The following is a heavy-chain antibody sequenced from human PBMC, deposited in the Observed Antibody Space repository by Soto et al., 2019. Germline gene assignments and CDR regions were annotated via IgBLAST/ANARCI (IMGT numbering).Heavy chain of an antibody. J-gene: IGHJ4*02. Sequence: EVQLLESGGGLVQPGGSLRLSCAASGFTFSSYAMSWVRQAPGKGLEWVSAISGSGGSTYYADSVKGRFTISRDNSKNTLYLQMNSLRAEDTAVYYCAKEIVVVVAATLECDYWGQGTLGTVSA. CDR3: AKEIVVVVAATLECDY. CDR1: GFTFSSYA. CDR2: ISGSGGST. D-gene: IGHD2-15*01. V-gene: IGHV3-23*01.